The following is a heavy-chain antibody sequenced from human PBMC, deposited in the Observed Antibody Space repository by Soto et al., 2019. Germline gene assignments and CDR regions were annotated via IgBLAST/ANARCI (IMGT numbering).Heavy chain of an antibody. Sequence: SETLSLTYTVSGGSVSSNSYSWGWIRQSPGKGLEWIGTIYSSENTHYNPSLLSRVTISVDTSMNEFSLRLSSVTAADTAVYYCTRGLFSGSSYSGSWYYFDSWGQGTMVTVSS. CDR1: GGSVSSNSYS. CDR3: TRGLFSGSSYSGSWYYFDS. J-gene: IGHJ4*02. D-gene: IGHD1-26*01. V-gene: IGHV4-39*01. CDR2: IYSSENT.